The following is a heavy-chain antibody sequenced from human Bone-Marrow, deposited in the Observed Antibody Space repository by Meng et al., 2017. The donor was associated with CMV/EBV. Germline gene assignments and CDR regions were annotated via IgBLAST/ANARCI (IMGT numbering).Heavy chain of an antibody. D-gene: IGHD2-2*01. J-gene: IGHJ6*02. V-gene: IGHV1-8*01. CDR1: GYTFTSYD. CDR2: MNPNSGNT. Sequence: ASVKVSCKASGYTFTSYDINWVRQATGQGLEWMGWMNPNSGNTGYAQKFQGRVTMTRNTSISTAYMELSSLRSEDTVVYYCARGGRVVPAARVIRGYYGMDVWGQGTTVTVSS. CDR3: ARGGRVVPAARVIRGYYGMDV.